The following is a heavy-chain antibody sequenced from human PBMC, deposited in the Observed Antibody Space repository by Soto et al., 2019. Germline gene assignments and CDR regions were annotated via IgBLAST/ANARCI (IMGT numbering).Heavy chain of an antibody. J-gene: IGHJ4*02. CDR1: GFTFSDYF. CDR2: IKQDGNER. D-gene: IGHD1-1*01. Sequence: ELQLVDSGGALVQPGESLRLSCAASGFTFSDYFMTWVRQAPGKGLEWVATIKQDGNERYYVDSVKGRFTISRDNAKHSLYLQMTALRAEDTAVYYCAIGHWRGCWCQGTLVTVSS. CDR3: AIGHWRGC. V-gene: IGHV3-7*01.